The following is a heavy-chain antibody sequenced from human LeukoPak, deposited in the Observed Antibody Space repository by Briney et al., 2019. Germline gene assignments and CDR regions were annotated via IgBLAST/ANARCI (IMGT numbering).Heavy chain of an antibody. J-gene: IGHJ4*02. Sequence: PGGSLRLSCAASGFTFSSYGMSWVRQAPGKGLEWVSAISGSGGSTYYADSVKGRFTISRDNSKNTLYLQMNSLRAEDTAVYYCAKSYYDILTGYGIWGQGTLVTVSS. V-gene: IGHV3-23*01. CDR3: AKSYYDILTGYGI. D-gene: IGHD3-9*01. CDR1: GFTFSSYG. CDR2: ISGSGGST.